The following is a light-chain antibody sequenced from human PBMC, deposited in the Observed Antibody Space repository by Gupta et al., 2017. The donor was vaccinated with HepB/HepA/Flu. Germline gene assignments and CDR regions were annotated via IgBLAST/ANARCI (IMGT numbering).Light chain of an antibody. CDR3: HSGDSSRNYVV. Sequence: SSELTQPPSVSVSPGQTARITCSGDALPKKYAYWYQQKPGQAPVVLIYKDSGRHSGIPERFSGSSSGTTVTLTISGVQAEEEADYYCHSGDSSRNYVVFGGGTKLTVL. J-gene: IGLJ2*01. CDR1: ALPKKY. V-gene: IGLV3-25*02. CDR2: KDS.